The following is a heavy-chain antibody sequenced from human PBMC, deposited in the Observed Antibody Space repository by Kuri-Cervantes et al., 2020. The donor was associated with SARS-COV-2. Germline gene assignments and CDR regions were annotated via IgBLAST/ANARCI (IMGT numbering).Heavy chain of an antibody. V-gene: IGHV1-2*04. Sequence: ASVKVSCKASGCTFTDYYMHWVRQAPGQGLEWMGWINPNSGGTNYAQKFQGWVAMTRDTSLSTAYMELRSLRSDDTAVYYCARDPCGIDCWRRLDYWGQGTLVTVSS. CDR1: GCTFTDYY. D-gene: IGHD2-21*01. CDR2: INPNSGGT. J-gene: IGHJ4*02. CDR3: ARDPCGIDCWRRLDY.